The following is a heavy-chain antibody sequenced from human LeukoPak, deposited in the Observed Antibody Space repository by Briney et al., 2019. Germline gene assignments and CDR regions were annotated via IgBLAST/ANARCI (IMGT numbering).Heavy chain of an antibody. V-gene: IGHV4-34*01. CDR3: ARGDYSGSYWFDP. CDR1: GGFFSGYY. CDR2: INHSGST. Sequence: PSETLSLTCAVYGGFFSGYYWSWIRQPPGKGLEWIGEINHSGSTNYNPSLKSRVTISVDTSKNQFSLKLSSVTAADTAVYYCARGDYSGSYWFDPWGQGTLVTVSS. J-gene: IGHJ5*02. D-gene: IGHD1-26*01.